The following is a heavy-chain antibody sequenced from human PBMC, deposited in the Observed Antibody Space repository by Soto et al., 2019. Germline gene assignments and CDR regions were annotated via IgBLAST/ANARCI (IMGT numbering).Heavy chain of an antibody. V-gene: IGHV3-23*01. J-gene: IGHJ5*02. CDR1: GFAFGSFA. CDR2: VSSSSVST. Sequence: HLLESGGELVQPGGSLRLSCVASGFAFGSFAMSWVRQAPGKGLQWVSSVSSSSVSTYYADSVKGRFTISRDNSKNTLYLHMNGLTADDTAMYYCARDWAISGTTPLDWTDRWGQGTLVTVSS. D-gene: IGHD1-7*01. CDR3: ARDWAISGTTPLDWTDR.